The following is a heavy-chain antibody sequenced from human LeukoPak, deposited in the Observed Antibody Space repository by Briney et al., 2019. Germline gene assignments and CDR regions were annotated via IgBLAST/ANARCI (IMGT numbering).Heavy chain of an antibody. D-gene: IGHD1-26*01. CDR2: ISAYNGNT. V-gene: IGHV1-18*01. CDR3: ASLARGSYSIERGVY. J-gene: IGHJ4*02. CDR1: GYTFSRFG. Sequence: ASVKVSCKASGYTFSRFGITWVRQAPGQGLEWVGWISAYNGNTNYAQKLQGRVTMTTDTSTSTAYLELKSLRSDDTAVYYCASLARGSYSIERGVYWGQGTLVTVSS.